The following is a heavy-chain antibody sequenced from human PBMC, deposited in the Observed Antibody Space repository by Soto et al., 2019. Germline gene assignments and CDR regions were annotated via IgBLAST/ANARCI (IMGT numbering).Heavy chain of an antibody. CDR2: ISAYNGNT. Sequence: ASVKVSCKASGYTFTSYGISWVRQAPGQGLEWMGWISAYNGNTNYAQKLQGRVTMTTDTSTSTAYMELRSLRSDDTAVYYCARDTIPRVMVTCETFDYWGQGTLDPVSS. CDR1: GYTFTSYG. J-gene: IGHJ4*02. D-gene: IGHD3-16*01. V-gene: IGHV1-18*01. CDR3: ARDTIPRVMVTCETFDY.